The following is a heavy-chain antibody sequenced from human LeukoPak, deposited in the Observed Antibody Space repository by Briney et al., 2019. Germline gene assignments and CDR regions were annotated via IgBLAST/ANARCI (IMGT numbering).Heavy chain of an antibody. CDR2: IDHSGST. J-gene: IGHJ5*02. CDR1: GGSFSGYY. CDR3: AGGRRGLPLSWFDP. Sequence: SETLSLTCAVYGGSFSGYYWSWIRQPPGKGLEWIGEIDHSGSTNYNPSLKSRVTISVDTSKNQFSLKLSSVTAADTAVYYCAGGRRGLPLSWFDPWGQGTLVTVSS. D-gene: IGHD5-18*01. V-gene: IGHV4-34*01.